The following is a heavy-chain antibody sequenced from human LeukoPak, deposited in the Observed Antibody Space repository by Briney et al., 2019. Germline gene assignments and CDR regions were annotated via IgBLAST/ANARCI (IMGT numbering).Heavy chain of an antibody. CDR2: IIPIFGTA. CDR3: ARLGRYSSSSAPYYFDY. CDR1: GGTFSSYA. D-gene: IGHD6-6*01. J-gene: IGHJ4*02. V-gene: IGHV1-69*13. Sequence: GASVKVSCKASGGTFSSYAIGWVRQAPGQGLEWMGGIIPIFGTANYAQKFQGRVTITADESTSTAYMELSSLRSEDTAVYYCARLGRYSSSSAPYYFDYWGQGTLVTVSS.